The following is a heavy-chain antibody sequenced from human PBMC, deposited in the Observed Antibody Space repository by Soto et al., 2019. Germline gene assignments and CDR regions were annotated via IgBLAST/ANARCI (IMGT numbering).Heavy chain of an antibody. J-gene: IGHJ4*02. CDR1: GGSFSGYY. V-gene: IGHV4-34*01. Sequence: QVQLQQWGAGLLKPSETLSLTCAVYGGSFSGYYWSWIRQPPGKGLEWIGEINHSGSTNYNPSLKSRVTISVDTSKNQFSLKLSSVTAADTAVYYCARGTIAVAGILDYWGQGTLDTVSS. CDR2: INHSGST. D-gene: IGHD6-19*01. CDR3: ARGTIAVAGILDY.